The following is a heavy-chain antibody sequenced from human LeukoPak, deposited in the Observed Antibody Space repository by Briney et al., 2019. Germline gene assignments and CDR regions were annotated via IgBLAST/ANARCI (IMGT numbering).Heavy chain of an antibody. CDR2: ISGDAQYP. CDR1: GFTFTDYY. J-gene: IGHJ4*02. Sequence: GGSLRLPCAASGFTFTDYYMSWIRQAPGKGLEWISYISGDAQYPYYVQSVKGRFTISRDNAKRSLFLQMNSLKTEDTAMYYCTSHYGSGGYYQIYWGQGTLVTVSS. D-gene: IGHD3-10*01. V-gene: IGHV3-11*01. CDR3: TSHYGSGGYYQIY.